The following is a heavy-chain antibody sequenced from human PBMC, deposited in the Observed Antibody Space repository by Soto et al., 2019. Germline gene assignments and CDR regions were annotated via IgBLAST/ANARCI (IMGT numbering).Heavy chain of an antibody. Sequence: SETLSLTCAVSGDSISRIDYYWTWIRQHPEKGLEWIGNIYFRGNTYYSPSLESRLTISVDTSKNQFSLKLTSVTAADTAVYYCAREGGSYDSGGYLIRGAFDIWGQGTMVTVSS. J-gene: IGHJ3*02. V-gene: IGHV4-31*11. CDR3: AREGGSYDSGGYLIRGAFDI. CDR2: IYFRGNT. D-gene: IGHD3-22*01. CDR1: GDSISRIDYY.